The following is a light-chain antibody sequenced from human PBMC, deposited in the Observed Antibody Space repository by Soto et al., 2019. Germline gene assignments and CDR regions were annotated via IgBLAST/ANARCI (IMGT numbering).Light chain of an antibody. CDR1: QSISSY. CDR3: QKSYSNPRT. V-gene: IGKV1-39*01. Sequence: QMPRSAYSMSASVVYISPITCLASQSISSYLNWYQHKPGKAPNLLIYAATTLQSGVPSRFSGSGSGTDFTLTISSLQPEDFATYYCQKSYSNPRTFGKGTKVDIK. CDR2: AAT. J-gene: IGKJ1*01.